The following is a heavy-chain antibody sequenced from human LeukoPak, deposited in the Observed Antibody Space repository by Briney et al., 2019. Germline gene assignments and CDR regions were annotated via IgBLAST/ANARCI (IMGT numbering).Heavy chain of an antibody. CDR3: AVDHAVASQRTASDY. CDR2: ISAYNGNT. V-gene: IGHV1-18*01. D-gene: IGHD6-19*01. J-gene: IGHJ4*02. CDR1: GYTFTSYG. Sequence: ASVKVSCKASGYTFTSYGISWVRQAPGQGLEWMGWISAYNGNTNYAQKLQGRVTMTTDTSTSTAYMELRSLRSDDTAVYYCAVDHAVASQRTASDYWGQGTLVTASS.